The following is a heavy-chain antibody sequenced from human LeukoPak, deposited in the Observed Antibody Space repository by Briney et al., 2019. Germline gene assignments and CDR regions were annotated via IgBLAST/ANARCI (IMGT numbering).Heavy chain of an antibody. Sequence: GASVKVSCKASGYTFTGYYMHWVRQAPGQGLEWMGWINPNSGGTNYAQKFQGRVTMTRDTSISTAYMELSRLRSDDTAVYYCAREQDIGMVSALDYWGQGTLVTVSS. CDR3: AREQDIGMVSALDY. CDR2: INPNSGGT. J-gene: IGHJ4*02. CDR1: GYTFTGYY. D-gene: IGHD5-18*01. V-gene: IGHV1-2*02.